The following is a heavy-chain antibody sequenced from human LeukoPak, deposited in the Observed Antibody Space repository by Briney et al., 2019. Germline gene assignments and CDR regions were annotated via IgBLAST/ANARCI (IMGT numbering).Heavy chain of an antibody. CDR3: AKDRLAYCGGDCYSLDY. J-gene: IGHJ4*02. D-gene: IGHD2-21*02. CDR2: ISYDGSNK. V-gene: IGHV3-30*18. Sequence: GGSLRLSCAASGFTFSSYGMHWVRQAPGKGLEWVAVISYDGSNKYYADSVKGRFTISRDNSKDTLYLQMNSLRAEDTAVYYCAKDRLAYCGGDCYSLDYWGQGTLVTVSS. CDR1: GFTFSSYG.